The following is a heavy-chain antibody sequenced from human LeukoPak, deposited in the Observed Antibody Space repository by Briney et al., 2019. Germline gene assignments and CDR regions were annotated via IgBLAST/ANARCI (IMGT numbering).Heavy chain of an antibody. CDR2: ISGSGGST. V-gene: IGHV3-23*01. J-gene: IGHJ6*02. Sequence: GGSLRLSCAASGFTFSSYAMSWVRQAPGKGLEWVSAISGSGGSTYYADSVKGRFTISRDNAKNSLYLQMNSLRAEDTAVYYCARALWSGPVYYGMDVWGQGTTVTVSS. CDR3: ARALWSGPVYYGMDV. CDR1: GFTFSSYA. D-gene: IGHD3-10*01.